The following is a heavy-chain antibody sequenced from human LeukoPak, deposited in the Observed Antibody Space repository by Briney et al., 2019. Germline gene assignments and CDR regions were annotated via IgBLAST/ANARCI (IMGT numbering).Heavy chain of an antibody. V-gene: IGHV3-66*02. CDR2: IYSGGNT. D-gene: IGHD3-3*01. CDR1: GFTLSSNY. Sequence: GGSLRLSCAASGFTLSSNYMSWVRQAPGKGLEWVSVIYSGGNTYYADSVKGRSTIPRDNSKNTLYLQMNSQRAEDTAVYYCARDRSELGMDVWGKGTTVTVSS. J-gene: IGHJ6*03. CDR3: ARDRSELGMDV.